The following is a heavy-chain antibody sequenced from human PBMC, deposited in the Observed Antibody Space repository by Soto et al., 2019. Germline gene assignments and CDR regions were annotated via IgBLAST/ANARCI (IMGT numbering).Heavy chain of an antibody. D-gene: IGHD1-26*01. V-gene: IGHV3-48*02. Sequence: TRRSLTISCASSGFTFSSYVMNWARHVPGKGMEWVSYIGSSSSSTIYYADSMKGRFTISRDNAKNSLYLKMNSLRDEDSAVYYGAREGGSLNWFDPWGQGTLVTVSS. CDR2: IGSSSSSTI. CDR3: AREGGSLNWFDP. J-gene: IGHJ5*02. CDR1: GFTFSSYV.